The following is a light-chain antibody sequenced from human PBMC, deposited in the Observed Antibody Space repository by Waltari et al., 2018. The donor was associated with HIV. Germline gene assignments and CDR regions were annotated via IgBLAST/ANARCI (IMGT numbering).Light chain of an antibody. CDR1: QSIRNW. CDR3: QKYSSYFST. V-gene: IGKV1-5*03. Sequence: DIQMTQSPSTLSASVGARVTITCRASQSIRNWLAWYQQKPGKAPKLLIYKASSLESGVPSRFSGSGSGTEFTLTISSLQPYDFATYYCQKYSSYFSTFGQGTKVEIK. CDR2: KAS. J-gene: IGKJ1*01.